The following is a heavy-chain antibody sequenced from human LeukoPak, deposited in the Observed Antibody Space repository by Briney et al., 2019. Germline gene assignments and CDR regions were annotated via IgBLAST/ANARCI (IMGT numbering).Heavy chain of an antibody. CDR1: GYSFTSYW. D-gene: IGHD4-17*01. Sequence: GESLKISCKGSGYSFTSYWIGWARQMPGKGLELMGIIYPGDSDTRYSPSFQGQVTISADKSISTAYLQWSSLKASDTATYFCARGYGDYAYFFDCWGQGTLVTVSS. CDR2: IYPGDSDT. V-gene: IGHV5-51*01. J-gene: IGHJ4*02. CDR3: ARGYGDYAYFFDC.